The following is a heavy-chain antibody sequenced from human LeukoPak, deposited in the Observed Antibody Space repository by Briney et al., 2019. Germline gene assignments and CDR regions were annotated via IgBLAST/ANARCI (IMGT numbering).Heavy chain of an antibody. D-gene: IGHD3-22*01. J-gene: IGHJ6*02. Sequence: SETLSLTCAVYGGSFSGYYWSWIRQPPGKGLEWIGEINHSGSTNYNPSLKSRVTISVDTSKNQFSLKLSSVTAADTAVYYCARRRYYDSSGYYYAPLYHYYYYGMDVWGQGTTVTVSS. V-gene: IGHV4-34*01. CDR3: ARRRYYDSSGYYYAPLYHYYYYGMDV. CDR2: INHSGST. CDR1: GGSFSGYY.